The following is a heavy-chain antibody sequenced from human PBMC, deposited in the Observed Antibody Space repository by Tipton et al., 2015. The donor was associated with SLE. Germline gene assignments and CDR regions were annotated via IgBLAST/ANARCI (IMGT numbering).Heavy chain of an antibody. J-gene: IGHJ6*02. V-gene: IGHV3-7*01. Sequence: SLRLSCAASGFTFSNYYMTWVRQAPGQGLECVAKISKDGSEKYYVDSVKGRFTVSRDNAKNSLYLQMNSLRAEDTAVYYCARTDCSGGSCFAYYGMDVWGQGTTVTVSS. CDR2: ISKDGSEK. CDR1: GFTFSNYY. D-gene: IGHD2-15*01. CDR3: ARTDCSGGSCFAYYGMDV.